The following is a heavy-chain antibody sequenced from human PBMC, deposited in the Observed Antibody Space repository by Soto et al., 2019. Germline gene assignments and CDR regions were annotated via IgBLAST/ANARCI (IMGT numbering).Heavy chain of an antibody. CDR3: ARDVNYGLFDY. CDR1: GFTFSSYS. J-gene: IGHJ4*02. Sequence: EVQLVESGGGLVQPGGSLRLSCAASGFTFSSYSMNWVRQAPGKGLEWVSYISSSSSTIYYADSVKGRFTTSRDNAKNSLYPQMNRLRAEDTAGSCLARDVNYGLFDYWGQGTLVTVSS. D-gene: IGHD4-17*01. V-gene: IGHV3-48*01. CDR2: ISSSSSTI.